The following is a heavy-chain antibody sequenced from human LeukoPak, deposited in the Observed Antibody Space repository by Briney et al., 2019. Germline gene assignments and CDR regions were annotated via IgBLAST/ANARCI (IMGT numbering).Heavy chain of an antibody. D-gene: IGHD5-24*01. CDR2: IYYSGST. Sequence: ASETLSLTCTVSGGSISSYYWSWIRQPPGKGLEWIGYIYYSGSTNYNPSLKSRVTISVDTSKNQFSLKLSSVTAADTAVYYCARHVVEMATTYWYFDLWGRGTLVTVSS. J-gene: IGHJ2*01. V-gene: IGHV4-59*08. CDR1: GGSISSYY. CDR3: ARHVVEMATTYWYFDL.